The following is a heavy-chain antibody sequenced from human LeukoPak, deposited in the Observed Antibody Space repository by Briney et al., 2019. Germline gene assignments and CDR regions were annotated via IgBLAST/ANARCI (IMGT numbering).Heavy chain of an antibody. Sequence: GGSLRLSCAASGFTFSSYEMNWVRQAPGKGLEWVANVNQGGTEKYYVDSVKGRFTISRDNAENSLYLQMNSLRAEDTAVYYCAREHYFYHMDGWGEGTTVTVSS. CDR1: GFTFSSYE. V-gene: IGHV3-7*01. CDR3: AREHYFYHMDG. CDR2: VNQGGTEK. J-gene: IGHJ6*03.